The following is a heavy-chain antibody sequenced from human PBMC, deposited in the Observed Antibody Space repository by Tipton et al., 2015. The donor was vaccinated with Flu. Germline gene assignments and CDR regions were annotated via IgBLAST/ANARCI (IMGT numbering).Heavy chain of an antibody. J-gene: IGHJ4*02. D-gene: IGHD3-22*01. CDR1: GFTFSDYW. Sequence: LRLSCAASGFTFSDYWMDWIRQPPGKGLEWIGYIYYTGSTNYNPSLKSRVTISVDTSKNQFSLKLSSVTAADTAVYYCARNNRHSGSGYPQPLAGLDYWGQGTLVTVSS. V-gene: IGHV4-59*01. CDR3: ARNNRHSGSGYPQPLAGLDY. CDR2: IYYTGST.